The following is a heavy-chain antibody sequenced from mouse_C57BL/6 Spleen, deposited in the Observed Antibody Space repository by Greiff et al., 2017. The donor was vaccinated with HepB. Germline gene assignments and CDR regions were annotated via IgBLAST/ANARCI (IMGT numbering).Heavy chain of an antibody. J-gene: IGHJ4*01. CDR1: GYTFTSYW. D-gene: IGHD1-1*01. CDR3: GRATKGSSYRAMDY. Sequence: VQLQQPGAELVKPGASVKMSCKASGYTFTSYWITWVKQRPGQGLEWIGDIYPGSGSTNYNEKFKSKATLTVDKSSSTAYMQLSSLTSEDSAVYYGGRATKGSSYRAMDYWGQGTSVTVSS. V-gene: IGHV1-55*01. CDR2: IYPGSGST.